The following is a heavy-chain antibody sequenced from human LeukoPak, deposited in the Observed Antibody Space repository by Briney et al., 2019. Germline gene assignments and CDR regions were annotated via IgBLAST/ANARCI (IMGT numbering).Heavy chain of an antibody. CDR2: ISAYNGNT. D-gene: IGHD2-2*01. CDR3: ARDREGYCSSTSCPGGY. CDR1: GYTFTSYG. V-gene: IGHV1-18*01. J-gene: IGHJ4*02. Sequence: ASVKVSCKASGYTFTSYGISWVRQAPGQGLEWMGWISAYNGNTNYAQELQGRVTMTTDTSTSTAYMELRSLRSDDTAVYYCARDREGYCSSTSCPGGYWGQGTLVTVSS.